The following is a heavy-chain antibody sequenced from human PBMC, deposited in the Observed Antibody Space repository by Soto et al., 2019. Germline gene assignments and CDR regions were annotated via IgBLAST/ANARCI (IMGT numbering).Heavy chain of an antibody. D-gene: IGHD6-13*01. CDR2: ISYSGTT. J-gene: IGHJ5*02. CDR1: GGSISSGGYY. CDR3: VASLAASGLNWLDP. V-gene: IGHV4-31*03. Sequence: PSETLSLTCSVSGGSISSGGYYWSWIRQHPGTGLAWIGYISYSGTTYYNPSLRSRLIISVDASKNQFSLRLTSMTAADTAVYYCVASLAASGLNWLDPWGRGTLVTVSS.